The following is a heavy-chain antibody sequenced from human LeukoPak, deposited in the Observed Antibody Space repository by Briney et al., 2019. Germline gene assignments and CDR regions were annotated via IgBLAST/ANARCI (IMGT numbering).Heavy chain of an antibody. CDR1: GDSISSYY. CDR3: ARGLERRIFDY. CDR2: MSYSGST. D-gene: IGHD1-1*01. J-gene: IGHJ4*02. Sequence: SETLSLTCTVSGDSISSYYWSWIRQPPGKGLEWIGYMSYSGSTNYNPSLKSRVTISVDTSKNQFSLKLSSVTAADTAVYYCARGLERRIFDYWGQGTLVTVSS. V-gene: IGHV4-59*12.